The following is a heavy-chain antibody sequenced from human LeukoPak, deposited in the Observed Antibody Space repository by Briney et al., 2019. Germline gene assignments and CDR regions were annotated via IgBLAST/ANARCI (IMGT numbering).Heavy chain of an antibody. D-gene: IGHD3-10*01. CDR2: ISGSGGST. J-gene: IGHJ4*02. Sequence: GGSLRLSCAASGFTFSSYGMSWVRQAPGKGLEWVSAISGSGGSTYYADSVKGRFTISRDNSKNTLYLQMNSLRAEDTAVYYCAKLLWFGELYDYWGQGTLSPSPQ. CDR1: GFTFSSYG. CDR3: AKLLWFGELYDY. V-gene: IGHV3-23*01.